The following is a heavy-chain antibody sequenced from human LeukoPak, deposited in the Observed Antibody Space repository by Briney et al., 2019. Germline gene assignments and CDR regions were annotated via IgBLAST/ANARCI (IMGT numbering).Heavy chain of an antibody. J-gene: IGHJ4*02. D-gene: IGHD6-13*01. CDR3: AASSSWYGY. CDR1: GLTFSSHW. V-gene: IGHV3-23*01. CDR2: ISGSGGST. Sequence: PGGSLRLSCAASGLTFSSHWMHWVRQAPGKGLEWVSAISGSGGSTYYADSVKGRFTIPRDNSKNTLYLQMNSLRAEDTAVYYCAASSSWYGYWGQGTLVTVSS.